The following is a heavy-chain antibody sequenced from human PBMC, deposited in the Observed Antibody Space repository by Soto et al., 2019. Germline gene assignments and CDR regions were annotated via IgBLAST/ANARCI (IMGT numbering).Heavy chain of an antibody. CDR1: VGTFSSDA. CDR2: IIPIFGTA. Sequence: SVKLSCKASVGTFSSDAISWLRHAPRQGLEWMGWIIPIFGTANYEQKFQGRVTITADKSTSTAYMELSSLRSEETAVYYCARVRYDFWSGYYSYYYGMDVWGQGTTVTVFS. V-gene: IGHV1-69*06. J-gene: IGHJ6*02. D-gene: IGHD3-3*01. CDR3: ARVRYDFWSGYYSYYYGMDV.